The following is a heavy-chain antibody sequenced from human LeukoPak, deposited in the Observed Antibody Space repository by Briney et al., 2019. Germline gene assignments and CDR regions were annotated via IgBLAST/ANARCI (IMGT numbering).Heavy chain of an antibody. CDR3: ARERDIVVVPAASGWFDP. CDR2: IYYSGST. J-gene: IGHJ5*02. Sequence: SETLSLTCTVSGGSISSGGYCWSWIRQHPGKGLEWIGYIYYSGSTYYNPSLKSRVTISVDTSKNQFSLKLSSVTAADTAVYYCARERDIVVVPAASGWFDPWGQGTLVTVSS. CDR1: GGSISSGGYC. D-gene: IGHD2-2*01. V-gene: IGHV4-31*03.